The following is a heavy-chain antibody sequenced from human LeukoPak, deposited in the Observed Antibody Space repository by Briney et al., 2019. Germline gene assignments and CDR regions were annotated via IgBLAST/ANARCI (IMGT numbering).Heavy chain of an antibody. V-gene: IGHV3-48*03. CDR3: ARELHAKLITMIVAFDI. J-gene: IGHJ3*02. CDR1: GFTFSSYE. CDR2: ISSSGSTI. D-gene: IGHD3-22*01. Sequence: GGSLRLSCAASGFTFSSYEMNWVRQAPGEGLEWVSYISSSGSTIYYADSVKGRFTISRDNAKNSLYLQMNSLRAEDTAVYYCARELHAKLITMIVAFDIWGQGTMVTVSS.